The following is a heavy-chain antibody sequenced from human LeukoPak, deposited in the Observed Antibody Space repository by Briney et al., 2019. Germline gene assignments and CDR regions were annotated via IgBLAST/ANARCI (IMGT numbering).Heavy chain of an antibody. J-gene: IGHJ4*02. CDR2: IKQDGSDT. CDR1: GFTFSSYL. CDR3: AILRGGNY. Sequence: GGSLRLSCAASGFTFSSYLMTWVRQAPGKGLEWVANIKQDGSDTYYVDSVKGRFTVSRDNAQNSLHLQMNSLRAEDTAVYYCAILRGGNYWGQGTLVTVSS. D-gene: IGHD3-10*01. V-gene: IGHV3-7*02.